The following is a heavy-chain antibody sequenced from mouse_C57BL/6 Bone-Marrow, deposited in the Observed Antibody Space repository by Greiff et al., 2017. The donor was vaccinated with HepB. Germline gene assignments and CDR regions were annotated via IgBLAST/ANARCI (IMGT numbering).Heavy chain of an antibody. CDR2: ISNLAYSI. CDR1: GFTFSDYG. Sequence: EVKLVESGGGLVQPGGSLKLSCAASGFTFSDYGMAWVRQAPRKGPEWVAFISNLAYSIYYADTVTGRFTISRANAKNTLYLEMSSLRSEDTAMYYCARTPCITTVVATHWYFDVWGTGTTVTVSS. J-gene: IGHJ1*03. D-gene: IGHD1-1*01. V-gene: IGHV5-15*01. CDR3: ARTPCITTVVATHWYFDV.